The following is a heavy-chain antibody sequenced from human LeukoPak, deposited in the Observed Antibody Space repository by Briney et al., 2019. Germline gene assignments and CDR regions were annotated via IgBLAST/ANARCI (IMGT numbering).Heavy chain of an antibody. V-gene: IGHV4-59*01. D-gene: IGHD3-16*01. CDR3: ARDRGGSYFDY. CDR1: GGSISSYY. CDR2: IYYSGST. J-gene: IGHJ4*02. Sequence: SETLSLTCTVSGGSISSYYWSWIRQPPGKGLEWIGYIYYSGSTNYNPSLKSRVTISVDTSKNQFSLKLSSVNAADTAVYYCARDRGGSYFDYWGQGTLVTVSS.